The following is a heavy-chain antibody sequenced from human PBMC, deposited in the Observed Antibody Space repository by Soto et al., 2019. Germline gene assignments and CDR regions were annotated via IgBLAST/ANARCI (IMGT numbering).Heavy chain of an antibody. CDR3: ARSSAMIVVVTDY. J-gene: IGHJ4*02. V-gene: IGHV4-61*01. CDR2: IYYSGST. D-gene: IGHD3-22*01. CDR1: GGSVSSGSYY. Sequence: SETLSLTCTVSGGSVSSGSYYWSWIRQPPGKGLEWIGYIYYSGSTNYNPSLKSRVTISVDTSKNQFSLKLSSVTAADTAVYYCARSSAMIVVVTDYWGQGTLVTVSS.